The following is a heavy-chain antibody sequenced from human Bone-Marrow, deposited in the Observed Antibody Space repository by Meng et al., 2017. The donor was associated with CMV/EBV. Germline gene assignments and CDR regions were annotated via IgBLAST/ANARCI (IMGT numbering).Heavy chain of an antibody. Sequence: GESLKISCAASGFTFSSYGMHWVRQAPGKGVEWVAFIRYDGSNKYYADSVKGRFTISRDNSKNTLYLQMGSLRAEDMAVYYCARGGNHDAFDIWGQGTMVTVSS. D-gene: IGHD1-14*01. V-gene: IGHV3-30*02. CDR2: IRYDGSNK. CDR3: ARGGNHDAFDI. J-gene: IGHJ3*02. CDR1: GFTFSSYG.